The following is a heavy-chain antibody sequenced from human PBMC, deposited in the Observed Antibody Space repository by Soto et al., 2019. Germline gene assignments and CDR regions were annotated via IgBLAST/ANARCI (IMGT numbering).Heavy chain of an antibody. Sequence: EVQLVESGGGLVQPGGSLRLSCAASGFTFSSYEMNWVRQAPGKGLEWVSYISSSGSTIYYADSVKGRFTISRDNAKNSLYLQMNSLRAADTAVYYCASFGYWDDYWGQGTLVTVSS. J-gene: IGHJ4*02. D-gene: IGHD2-2*03. V-gene: IGHV3-48*03. CDR1: GFTFSSYE. CDR2: ISSSGSTI. CDR3: ASFGYWDDY.